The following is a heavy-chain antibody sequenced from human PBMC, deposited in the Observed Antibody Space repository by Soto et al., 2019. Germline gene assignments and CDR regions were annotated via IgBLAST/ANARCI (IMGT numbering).Heavy chain of an antibody. CDR3: ARESGSREWRYAFDI. CDR1: EGAFSSYA. V-gene: IGHV1-69*06. CDR2: IIPIFGTA. D-gene: IGHD2-2*01. J-gene: IGHJ3*02. Sequence: SVNVCCKASEGAFSSYAISCDRQAPGQGLEWMGGIIPIFGTANYAQKFQGRVTITADKSTSTAYMELSSLRSEDTAVYYCARESGSREWRYAFDIWGQGTMVPGSS.